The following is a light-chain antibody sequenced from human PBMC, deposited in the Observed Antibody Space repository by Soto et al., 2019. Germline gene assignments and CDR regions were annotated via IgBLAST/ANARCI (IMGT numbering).Light chain of an antibody. Sequence: DIQMTQSPSTLSASLGDRVAITCRASQSISSSLAWYQQKPGKAPKLLIYKASSLESGVPSRFSGSGSGTEFTLTINSLEPEDFAVYYCQQRGNWPPLTFGGGTKVDIK. J-gene: IGKJ4*01. V-gene: IGKV1-5*03. CDR3: QQRGNWPPLT. CDR1: QSISSS. CDR2: KAS.